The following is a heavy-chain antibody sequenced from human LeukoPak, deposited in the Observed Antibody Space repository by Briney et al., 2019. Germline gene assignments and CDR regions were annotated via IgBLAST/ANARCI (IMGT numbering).Heavy chain of an antibody. CDR1: GFSLSTVGVG. CDR3: THDTVTTAFDY. J-gene: IGHJ4*02. Sequence: SGPTLVNPTQTLTLTCTFSGFSLSTVGVGVGWIRQPPGKALEWLALIYWSDERRYSPSLRSRLTITKDTSKNQVVLTMTNMDPVDTATYYCTHDTVTTAFDYWSQGTLVTVSS. D-gene: IGHD4-17*01. CDR2: IYWSDER. V-gene: IGHV2-5*01.